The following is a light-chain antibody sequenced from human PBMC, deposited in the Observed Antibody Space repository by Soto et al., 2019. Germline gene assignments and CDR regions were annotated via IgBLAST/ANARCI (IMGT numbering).Light chain of an antibody. CDR1: QSVSSSD. J-gene: IGKJ1*01. CDR2: GAS. CDR3: QQYGSSRT. Sequence: EIVLTQSPGTLSLSPGERATLSCRASQSVSSSDLAWYQQKPGQAPRLLIYGASSRATGIPDRFSGSGSGIDFTLTISRLEPEDFAVYYCQQYGSSRTVGQGTKVEIK. V-gene: IGKV3-20*01.